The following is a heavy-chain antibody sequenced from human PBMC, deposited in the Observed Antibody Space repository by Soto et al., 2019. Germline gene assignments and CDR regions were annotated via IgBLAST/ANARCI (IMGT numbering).Heavy chain of an antibody. V-gene: IGHV4-34*01. J-gene: IGHJ6*03. CDR3: ARGSGSGSYYYYYYYYMDV. CDR1: GGSFSGYY. D-gene: IGHD3-10*01. CDR2: INHSGST. Sequence: QVQLQQWGAGLLKPSETLSLTCAVYGGSFSGYYWSWIRQPPGKGLEWIGEINHSGSTNYNPSLKSRVTISVDTSKNQFSLKLSSVTAADTAVYYCARGSGSGSYYYYYYYYMDVWGKGTTVTVSS.